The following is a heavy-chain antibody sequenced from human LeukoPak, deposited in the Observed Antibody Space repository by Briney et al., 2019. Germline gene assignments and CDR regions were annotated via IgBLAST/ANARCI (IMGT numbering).Heavy chain of an antibody. J-gene: IGHJ6*03. V-gene: IGHV1-69*13. CDR1: GGTFSSYA. D-gene: IGHD5-12*01. CDR2: IIPIFGTA. Sequence: SVKVSCNASGGTFSSYAISWVRQAPGQGLEWMGGIIPIFGTANYAQKFQGRVTITADASTSTAYMELSRLRSEDTAVYHCARPASRQPYDLHYMDVGRKETRVTVPS. CDR3: ARPASRQPYDLHYMDV.